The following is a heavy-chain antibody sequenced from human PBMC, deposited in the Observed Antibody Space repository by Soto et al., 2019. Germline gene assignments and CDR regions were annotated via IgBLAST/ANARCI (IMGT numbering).Heavy chain of an antibody. CDR1: GGTFSSYA. CDR2: IIPIFGTA. V-gene: IGHV1-69*13. Sequence: ASVKVSCKASGGTFSSYAISWVRQAPGQGLEWMGGIIPIFGTANYAQKFQGRVTITADESTSTAYLELSSLRSEDTAVCYCALYVLRYFHWLLSDGMDVWGQGTTVTVSS. CDR3: ALYVLRYFHWLLSDGMDV. D-gene: IGHD3-9*01. J-gene: IGHJ6*02.